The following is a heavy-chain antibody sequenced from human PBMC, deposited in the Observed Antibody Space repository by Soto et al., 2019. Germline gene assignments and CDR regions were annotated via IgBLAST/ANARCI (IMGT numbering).Heavy chain of an antibody. CDR2: IYYSGST. D-gene: IGHD2-2*01. CDR1: GGSISSYY. J-gene: IGHJ6*02. V-gene: IGHV4-59*08. CDR3: ARQGLVVPAAMSVYYYYGMDV. Sequence: SETLSLTCTFSGGSISSYYWSLIRQPPGKGLEWIGYIYYSGSTNYNPSLKSRVTISVDTSKNQFSLKLSSVTAADTAVYYCARQGLVVPAAMSVYYYYGMDVRGQGTTVTVSS.